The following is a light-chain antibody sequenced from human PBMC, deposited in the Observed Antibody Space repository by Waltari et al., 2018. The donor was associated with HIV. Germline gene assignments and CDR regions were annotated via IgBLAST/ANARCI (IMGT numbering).Light chain of an antibody. V-gene: IGLV2-23*02. Sequence: QSALTQPASVSGSPGQSITISCTGTSSDVGSYKLVSWYQHHPGKAPKLMIFEVTKRPSGVSNRFSGSKSGNTASLTISGLQADDEADYYCCSYAGSSAFVFGTGTKVTVL. J-gene: IGLJ1*01. CDR1: SSDVGSYKL. CDR3: CSYAGSSAFV. CDR2: EVT.